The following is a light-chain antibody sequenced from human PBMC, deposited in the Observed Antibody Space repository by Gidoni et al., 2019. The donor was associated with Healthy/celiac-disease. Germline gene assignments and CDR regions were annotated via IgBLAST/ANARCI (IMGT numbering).Light chain of an antibody. CDR2: AAS. V-gene: IGKV1-39*01. CDR1: QSISSY. CDR3: QQSDSMYT. J-gene: IGKJ2*01. Sequence: DIQMTSSPFSPSATVGDRVTITCRASQSISSYLNWFQQKPGKAPKLLIYAASRLQSGVPSRCRGRGSGTDFTLTISRLHPEDFATYCRQQSDSMYTFGQGTKLEIK.